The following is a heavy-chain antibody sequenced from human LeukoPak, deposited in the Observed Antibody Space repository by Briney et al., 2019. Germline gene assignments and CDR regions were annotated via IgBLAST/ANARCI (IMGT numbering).Heavy chain of an antibody. CDR2: IYTTGST. V-gene: IGHV4-61*02. Sequence: PSETLSLTCTVSGGSINSGTYYWSWIRQPAGKGLEWIGRIYTTGSTNYNPSLKSRVTISVDTSKNQFSLKLSSVTAADTAVYYCARGIAAAYPGDWFDPWGQGTLVTVSS. CDR3: ARGIAAAYPGDWFDP. D-gene: IGHD6-13*01. CDR1: GGSINSGTYY. J-gene: IGHJ5*02.